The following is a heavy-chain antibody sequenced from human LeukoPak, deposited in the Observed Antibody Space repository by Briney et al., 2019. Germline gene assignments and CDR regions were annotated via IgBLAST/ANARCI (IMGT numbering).Heavy chain of an antibody. J-gene: IGHJ6*02. Sequence: GWSLRLSCAASGFTFSSYWMNWARPAAGTGLEWVASINHNGNVNYYVDSVKGRFTISRDNAKNSLYLQMSNLRAEDTAVYFCARGGGLDVWGQGATVTVSS. CDR1: GFTFSSYW. CDR3: ARGGGLDV. V-gene: IGHV3-7*03. D-gene: IGHD3-16*01. CDR2: INHNGNVN.